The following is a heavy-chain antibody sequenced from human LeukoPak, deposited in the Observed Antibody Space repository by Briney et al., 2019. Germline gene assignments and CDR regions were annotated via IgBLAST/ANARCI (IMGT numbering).Heavy chain of an antibody. Sequence: GGSLRLSCAASGFTFTSYGMSWVRQAPGKGLEWVSSVSGTGGTTYYADSVKGRFTISRDNAKNSLYLQMNSLRAEDTAVYYCARGFDRRRYYYYYMDVWGKGTTVTVSS. CDR3: ARGFDRRRYYYYYMDV. D-gene: IGHD3-16*01. V-gene: IGHV3-48*04. CDR2: VSGTGGTT. CDR1: GFTFTSYG. J-gene: IGHJ6*03.